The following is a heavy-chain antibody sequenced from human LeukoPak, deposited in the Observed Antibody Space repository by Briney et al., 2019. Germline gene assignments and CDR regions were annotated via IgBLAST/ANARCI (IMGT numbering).Heavy chain of an antibody. Sequence: GGSLDLSCAASGFPFVDYAMHWVGRSPGKGLEGVAGINWNSATREYADSVKGRFTISRDDAKNSMFLRMNSLRPEDTGLYFCARDSESTVATTCLDYWGQGILVTVSS. CDR2: INWNSATR. J-gene: IGHJ4*02. D-gene: IGHD5-24*01. CDR1: GFPFVDYA. V-gene: IGHV3-9*01. CDR3: ARDSESTVATTCLDY.